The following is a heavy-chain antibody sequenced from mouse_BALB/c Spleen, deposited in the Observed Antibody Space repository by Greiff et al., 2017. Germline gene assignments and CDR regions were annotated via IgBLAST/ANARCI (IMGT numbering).Heavy chain of an antibody. V-gene: IGHV5-12-1*01. Sequence: EVQVVESGGGLVKPGGSLKLSCAASGFTFSDYYMYWVRQTPEKRLEWVAYISSGGGSTYYPDTVKGRFTISRDNAKNTLYLQMSSLKSEDTAMYYCATLGRGYFDVWGAGTTVTVSS. J-gene: IGHJ1*01. CDR1: GFTFSDYY. CDR3: ATLGRGYFDV. D-gene: IGHD4-1*01. CDR2: ISSGGGST.